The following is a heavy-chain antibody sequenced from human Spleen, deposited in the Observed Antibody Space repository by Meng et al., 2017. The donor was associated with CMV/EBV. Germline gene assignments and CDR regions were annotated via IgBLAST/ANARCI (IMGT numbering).Heavy chain of an antibody. V-gene: IGHV1-69*13. CDR2: IIPIFGTA. J-gene: IGHJ4*02. D-gene: IGHD3-10*01. CDR1: GYTLTELS. Sequence: QVRLVQPGAEVKKPGASVKVSCKVSGYTLTELSMHWVRQAPGKGLEWMGGIIPIFGTANYAKKFQGRVTITADESTSTAYMELSSLRSDDTAVYYCAVLWFGYWGQGTLVTVSS. CDR3: AVLWFGY.